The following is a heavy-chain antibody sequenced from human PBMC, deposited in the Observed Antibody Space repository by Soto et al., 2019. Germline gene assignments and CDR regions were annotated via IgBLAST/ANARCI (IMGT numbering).Heavy chain of an antibody. CDR2: VHHSWGS. CDR3: ARQGFGPLHGLVDV. Sequence: QVQLQESGLGLVKPSETLSLSCTVSGGSISSYYWSWFRQSPGKRMEWIGYVHHSWGSSYNPPLQSRVAISLDTSKSQFSLKVTSVTATDTAVYYCARQGFGPLHGLVDVWGQGTTVTVSS. J-gene: IGHJ6*02. D-gene: IGHD3-10*01. CDR1: GGSISSYY. V-gene: IGHV4-59*08.